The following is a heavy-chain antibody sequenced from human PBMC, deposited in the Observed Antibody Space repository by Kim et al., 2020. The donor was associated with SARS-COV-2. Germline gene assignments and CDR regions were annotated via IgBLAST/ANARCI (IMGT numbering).Heavy chain of an antibody. V-gene: IGHV3-48*02. J-gene: IGHJ5*02. D-gene: IGHD2-2*01. CDR3: ARGRGSHSWEADH. CDR2: FSTTSTI. CDR1: GFIFSSYS. Sequence: GGSLRLSCAASGFIFSSYSMNWVRQAPGKGLEWIAYFSTTSTIYYAASVKGRFTISRDDAKNSVFLQMNSLRDEDTAVYYCARGRGSHSWEADHWGQGTLVTVSS.